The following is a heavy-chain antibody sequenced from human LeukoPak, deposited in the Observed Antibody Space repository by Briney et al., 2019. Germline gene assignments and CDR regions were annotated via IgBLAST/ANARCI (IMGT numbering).Heavy chain of an antibody. V-gene: IGHV1-8*01. CDR2: MSPKSGAT. J-gene: IGHJ6*03. CDR1: GYTFSRYD. CDR3: ARGRAEYFYYYMDV. Sequence: ASVTVSCTASGYTFSRYDINWVRQATGQGLDWMGWMSPKSGATDYAQKFQGRVTMTMDTSINTFYLEVSSLRSEDTAVYYCARGRAEYFYYYMDVWGEGTTVTVSS.